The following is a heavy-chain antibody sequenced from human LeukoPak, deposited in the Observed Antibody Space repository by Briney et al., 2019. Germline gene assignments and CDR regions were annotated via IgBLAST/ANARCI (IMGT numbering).Heavy chain of an antibody. CDR2: IYATGTT. CDR1: GGSISSGSYY. D-gene: IGHD5-24*01. Sequence: SETLSLTCTVSGGSISSGSYYWGWLRQPAGKGLEWIGRIYATGTTNYNPSLKSRVTISVDTSKNHFSLKLSSVTAADTAVYFCATGREGWFDPWGQGTLVTVSS. J-gene: IGHJ5*02. CDR3: ATGREGWFDP. V-gene: IGHV4-61*02.